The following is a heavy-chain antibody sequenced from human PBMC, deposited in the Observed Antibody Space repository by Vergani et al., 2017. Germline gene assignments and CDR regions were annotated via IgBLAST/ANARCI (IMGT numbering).Heavy chain of an antibody. CDR1: GGSISSYY. CDR3: AREMGGTYSSSFDY. Sequence: QVQLQESGPGLVKPSETLSLTCTVSGGSISSYYWSWIRQPPGKGLEWIGYIYYSGSTNYNPSLKSRVTISVDTSKNQFSLKLSAVTAADTAVDYCAREMGGTYSSSFDYWGQGTMVTVSS. J-gene: IGHJ4*02. V-gene: IGHV4-59*01. D-gene: IGHD6-13*01. CDR2: IYYSGST.